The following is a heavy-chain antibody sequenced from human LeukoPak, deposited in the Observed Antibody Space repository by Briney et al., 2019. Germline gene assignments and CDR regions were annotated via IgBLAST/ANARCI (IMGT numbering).Heavy chain of an antibody. D-gene: IGHD2-2*01. V-gene: IGHV3-20*04. CDR2: TNWNGDTT. Sequence: GGSLRLSCAASGFHFQDSGLSWVRQAPGKGREWISGTNWNGDTTVYADSVKGRFTISRDNAKNSLYLQMNSLRADDTAFYYCARQTRGYVYYFDYWGQGTLVTVSS. CDR3: ARQTRGYVYYFDY. J-gene: IGHJ4*02. CDR1: GFHFQDSG.